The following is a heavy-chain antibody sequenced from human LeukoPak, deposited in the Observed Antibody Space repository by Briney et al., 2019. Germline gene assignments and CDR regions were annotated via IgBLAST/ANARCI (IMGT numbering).Heavy chain of an antibody. J-gene: IGHJ6*02. CDR1: GGTFSSYA. CDR3: AREVRGFGEYYYGMDV. D-gene: IGHD3-10*01. CDR2: IIPIFGTA. V-gene: IGHV1-69*01. Sequence: ASVKDSCKASGGTFSSYAISWVRQAPGQGLEWMGGIIPIFGTANYAQKFQGRVTITADESTSTAYMELSSLRSEDTAVYYCAREVRGFGEYYYGMDVWGQGTTVTVSS.